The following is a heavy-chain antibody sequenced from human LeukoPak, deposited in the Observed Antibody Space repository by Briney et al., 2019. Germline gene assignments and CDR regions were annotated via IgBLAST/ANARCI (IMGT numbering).Heavy chain of an antibody. V-gene: IGHV1-18*01. CDR3: ARAPRCNTDSCNSWFDP. J-gene: IGHJ5*02. D-gene: IGHD2/OR15-2a*01. CDR2: INVNK. CDR1: GDSFNTYG. Sequence: ASVKVSCKTSGDSFNTYGIIWVRQAPGLGLEWMGWINVNKKYAQKFQGRVTMTTDTSTSTAYMELRSLRSDDTAVYYCARAPRCNTDSCNSWFDPWGQGTLVTVSS.